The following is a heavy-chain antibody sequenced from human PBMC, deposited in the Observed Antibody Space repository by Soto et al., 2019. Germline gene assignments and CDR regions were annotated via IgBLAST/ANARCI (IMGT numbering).Heavy chain of an antibody. CDR1: GFTVSSNY. CDR2: IYSGGST. Sequence: GGSLRLSCAASGFTVSSNYMSWVRQAPGKGLEWVSVIYSGGSTYYADSVKGRFTISRDNSKNTLYLQMNSLRAEDTAVYYCARKGKGPGNAFDIWGQGTMVTVSS. J-gene: IGHJ3*02. CDR3: ARKGKGPGNAFDI. V-gene: IGHV3-53*01.